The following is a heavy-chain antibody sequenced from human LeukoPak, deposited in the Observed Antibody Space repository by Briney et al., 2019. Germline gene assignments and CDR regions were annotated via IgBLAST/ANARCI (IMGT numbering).Heavy chain of an antibody. V-gene: IGHV4-59*12. Sequence: KPSETLSLTCTVSGGSISSYYWSWIRQPPGKGLEWIGYIYYSGSTNYNPSLKSRVTISVDTSKNQFSLKLSSVTAADTAVYYCARTARFIVGATTRDYWGQGTLVTVSS. CDR1: GGSISSYY. CDR2: IYYSGST. D-gene: IGHD1-26*01. J-gene: IGHJ4*02. CDR3: ARTARFIVGATTRDY.